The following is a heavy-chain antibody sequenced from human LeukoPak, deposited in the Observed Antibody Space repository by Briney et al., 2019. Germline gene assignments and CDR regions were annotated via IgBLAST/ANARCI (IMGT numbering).Heavy chain of an antibody. CDR1: GYTFTSYD. CDR3: ARAGVRYYYDSSGYYLDFDF. Sequence: RASVKVSCKASGYTFTSYDINWVRQATGQGLEWMGWINPNSGGTNYPQKFQGRVTMTRDTSITTAYMELSSLRSDDTAVYYCARAGVRYYYDSSGYYLDFDFWGQGTLVTVSS. D-gene: IGHD3-22*01. V-gene: IGHV1-2*02. CDR2: INPNSGGT. J-gene: IGHJ4*02.